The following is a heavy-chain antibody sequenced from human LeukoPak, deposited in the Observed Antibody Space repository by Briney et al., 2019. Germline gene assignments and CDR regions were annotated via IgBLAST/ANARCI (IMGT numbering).Heavy chain of an antibody. J-gene: IGHJ4*02. Sequence: ASVKVSCKASGGTLSSYAISWVRQAPGQGLEWMGRIIPIFGTANYAQKFQGRVTITTDESTSTAYMELSSLRSEDTAVYYCARGRDYGDYVGGDYWGQGTLVTVSS. CDR1: GGTLSSYA. D-gene: IGHD4-17*01. CDR2: IIPIFGTA. CDR3: ARGRDYGDYVGGDY. V-gene: IGHV1-69*05.